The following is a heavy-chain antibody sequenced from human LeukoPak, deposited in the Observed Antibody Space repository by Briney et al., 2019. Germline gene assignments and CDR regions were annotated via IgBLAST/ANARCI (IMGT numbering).Heavy chain of an antibody. V-gene: IGHV4-39*07. CDR2: IYYSGST. Sequence: PSETLSLTCTVSGGSISSSPYYWGWIRQPPGKGLEWIGSIYYSGSTYYNPSLKSRVTISVDTSKNQFSLKLSSVTAADTAVFYCASGTWGFYDTTVGVYWGQGTLVTVSS. CDR3: ASGTWGFYDTTVGVY. CDR1: GGSISSSPYY. J-gene: IGHJ4*02. D-gene: IGHD3-22*01.